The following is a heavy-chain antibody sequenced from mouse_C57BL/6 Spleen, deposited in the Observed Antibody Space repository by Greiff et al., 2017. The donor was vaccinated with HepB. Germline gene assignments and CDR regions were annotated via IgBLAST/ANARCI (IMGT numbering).Heavy chain of an antibody. CDR2: IWSGGST. CDR1: GFSLTSYG. CDR3: ARKGYFDV. J-gene: IGHJ1*03. V-gene: IGHV2-2*01. Sequence: QVHVKQSGPGLVQPSQSLSITCTVSGFSLTSYGVHWVRQSPGKGLEWLGVIWSGGSTDYNAAFISRLSISKDNSKSQVFFKMNSLQADDTAIYYCARKGYFDVWGTGTTVTVSS.